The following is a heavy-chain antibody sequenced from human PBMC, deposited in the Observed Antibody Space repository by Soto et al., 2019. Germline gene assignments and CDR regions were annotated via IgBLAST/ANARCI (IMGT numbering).Heavy chain of an antibody. V-gene: IGHV3-33*01. D-gene: IGHD3-3*02. CDR1: GFNFNNYG. CDR3: ARRQISPPTRLSASARDGIDH. Sequence: PGGSLRLSCAASGFNFNNYGMHWVRQAPGKGLEWVAVIWNDGNGYYYANSVKGRFTISRDNSKNTLYLQMSSLRAEDTAVYYCARRQISPPTRLSASARDGIDHWCQGTTFTVPS. J-gene: IGHJ6*02. CDR2: IWNDGNGY.